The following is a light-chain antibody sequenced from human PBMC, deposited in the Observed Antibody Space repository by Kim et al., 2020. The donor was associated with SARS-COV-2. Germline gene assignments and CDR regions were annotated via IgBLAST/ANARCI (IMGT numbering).Light chain of an antibody. Sequence: NFMLTQPHSVSESPGKTVTISCTRSSGSIASNYVQWYQQRPGSSPTTVIYYNYQRPSGVPDRFSGSIDSSSNSASLTISGLKTEDEADYYCQSYDIYNLVFGGGTKLTVL. V-gene: IGLV6-57*01. CDR1: SGSIASNY. J-gene: IGLJ3*02. CDR3: QSYDIYNLV. CDR2: YNY.